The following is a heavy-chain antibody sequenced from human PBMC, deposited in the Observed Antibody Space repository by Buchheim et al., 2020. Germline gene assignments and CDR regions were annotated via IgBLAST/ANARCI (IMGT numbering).Heavy chain of an antibody. CDR1: GQSVSSGYY. V-gene: IGHV4-38-2*01. J-gene: IGHJ4*02. D-gene: IGHD3-22*01. CDR2: IYYTGTT. Sequence: QVQLRESGPGLVKSSETLSLTCDVSGQSVSSGYYWGWIRQPPGKGLEWIATIYYTGTTYFNPSLKSPVTISLDTSKNQFSLRLTSVTDADTAIYYCATDSHSPERYDYWGQGTL. CDR3: ATDSHSPERYDY.